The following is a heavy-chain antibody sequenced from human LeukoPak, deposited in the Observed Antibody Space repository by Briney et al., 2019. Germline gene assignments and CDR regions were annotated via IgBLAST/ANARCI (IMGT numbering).Heavy chain of an antibody. CDR3: ARDRDPYYDYLWGSYRPSYFDD. D-gene: IGHD3-16*02. CDR2: ISSSSSYI. CDR1: GFSFTNYS. V-gene: IGHV3-21*01. Sequence: GGSLRLSCAASGFSFTNYSMNWVRQAPGKGLEWVSSISSSSSYIYYADSVKGRFTISRDNTKNSLCLQMNSLRAEDTAVYYCARDRDPYYDYLWGSYRPSYFDDWGQGTLVTVSS. J-gene: IGHJ4*02.